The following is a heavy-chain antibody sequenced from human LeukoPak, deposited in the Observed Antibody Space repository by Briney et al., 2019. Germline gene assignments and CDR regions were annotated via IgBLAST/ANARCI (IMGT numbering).Heavy chain of an antibody. V-gene: IGHV1-2*02. CDR2: ISPNSGGT. Sequence: GASVKVSCKASGYTFTGYYMHWVRQAPGQGLEWMGWISPNSGGTNYAQKFKGRVTMTRDTSISTAYMELSRLRSDDTAVYYCAREAAADMVVVPAAIWRDYWGQGTLVTVSS. J-gene: IGHJ4*02. CDR3: AREAAADMVVVPAAIWRDY. D-gene: IGHD2-2*02. CDR1: GYTFTGYY.